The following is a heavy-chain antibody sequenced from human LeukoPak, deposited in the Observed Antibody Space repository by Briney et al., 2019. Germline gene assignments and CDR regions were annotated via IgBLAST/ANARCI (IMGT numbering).Heavy chain of an antibody. V-gene: IGHV4-59*01. CDR3: AREILYDSSGHGYWYFDL. Sequence: SETLSLTCTVSGGSISSYYWSWIRQPPGKGLEWIGYIYYSGSTNYNPSLKSRVTISVDTSKNQFSLKLSSVTAADTAVYYCAREILYDSSGHGYWYFDLWGRGTLVTVSS. D-gene: IGHD3-22*01. CDR2: IYYSGST. J-gene: IGHJ2*01. CDR1: GGSISSYY.